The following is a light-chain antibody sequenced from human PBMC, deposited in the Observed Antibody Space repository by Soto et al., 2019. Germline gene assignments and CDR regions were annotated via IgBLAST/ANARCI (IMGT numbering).Light chain of an antibody. Sequence: QSALTQPPSASGSPGESVTISCTGTSSDVGGYDYVSWYQQHPGKAPKLIIYAVTKRPSGVPDRFSGSKSGNTASLIVSWIQAEDEADYYCASSAANNRYVFGTGTKVTVL. V-gene: IGLV2-8*01. CDR3: ASSAANNRYV. J-gene: IGLJ1*01. CDR1: SSDVGGYDY. CDR2: AVT.